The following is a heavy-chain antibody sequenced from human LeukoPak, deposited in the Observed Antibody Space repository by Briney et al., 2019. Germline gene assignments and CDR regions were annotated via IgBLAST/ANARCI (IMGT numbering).Heavy chain of an antibody. CDR2: ISGSGSKI. J-gene: IGHJ5*02. Sequence: GGSLRLSCAASGFTFSSHSLNWVRQAPGKGLEWVSSISGSGSKIYYADSVKGRFTMSRDNAKNSLYLQMNSLRAEDTAVYYCARGSSGMTAPTGWFAPWGQGTLVTVSS. CDR1: GFTFSSHS. CDR3: ARGSSGMTAPTGWFAP. V-gene: IGHV3-21*01. D-gene: IGHD6-13*01.